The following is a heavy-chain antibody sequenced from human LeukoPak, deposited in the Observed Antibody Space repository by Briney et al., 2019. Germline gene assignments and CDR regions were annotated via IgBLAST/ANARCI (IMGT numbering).Heavy chain of an antibody. Sequence: GSSVKVSCKASGGSLTNFAISWVRHAPGQGPEWMGGFNHIYGTTNYAQKFQGRVTITVDDSTNIAYLDLSSLRSDDTALYYCARLAEWFSWTRLDAFDIWGQGTMVTVSS. J-gene: IGHJ3*02. D-gene: IGHD3-3*01. CDR2: FNHIYGTT. CDR1: GGSLTNFA. V-gene: IGHV1-69*01. CDR3: ARLAEWFSWTRLDAFDI.